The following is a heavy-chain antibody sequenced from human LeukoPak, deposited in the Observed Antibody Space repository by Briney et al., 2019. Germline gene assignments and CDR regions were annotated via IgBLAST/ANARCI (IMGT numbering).Heavy chain of an antibody. CDR1: GFTFSSYA. D-gene: IGHD3-10*01. CDR2: ISGSGGST. V-gene: IGHV3-23*01. J-gene: IGHJ4*02. Sequence: GGSLRLSCAASGFTFSSYAMSWVRQAPGKGLEWVSAISGSGGSTYYADSVKGRFTVSRDNSKNTLYLQMNSLRAEDTAVYYCAKDRGFGESLDYWGQGTLVTVSS. CDR3: AKDRGFGESLDY.